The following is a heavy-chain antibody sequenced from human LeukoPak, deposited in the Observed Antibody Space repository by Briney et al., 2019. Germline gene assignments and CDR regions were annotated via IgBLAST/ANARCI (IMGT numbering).Heavy chain of an antibody. J-gene: IGHJ3*02. CDR2: IYPGDSDT. Sequence: GESLKISCKGSGYSFTSYWIGWVRQMPGKGLEWMGIIYPGDSDTRYSPSFQGQVTISADKSISTAYLQWSSLKASDTAMYYCARHRIVSGRSLDAFDIWGQGTMVTVSS. CDR3: ARHRIVSGRSLDAFDI. D-gene: IGHD6-19*01. CDR1: GYSFTSYW. V-gene: IGHV5-51*01.